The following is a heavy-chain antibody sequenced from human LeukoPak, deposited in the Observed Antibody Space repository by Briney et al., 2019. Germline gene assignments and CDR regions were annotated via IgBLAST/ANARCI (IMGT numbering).Heavy chain of an antibody. Sequence: ASVKVSCKASGYTFTSYGISWVRQAPGHVLGWMGWISAYNGNTNYAQKLQGRVTMTTDTSTSTAYMELRSLRSDDTAVYYCASSKRQWLVPDDYWGQGTLVTVSS. D-gene: IGHD6-19*01. V-gene: IGHV1-18*01. J-gene: IGHJ4*02. CDR1: GYTFTSYG. CDR3: ASSKRQWLVPDDY. CDR2: ISAYNGNT.